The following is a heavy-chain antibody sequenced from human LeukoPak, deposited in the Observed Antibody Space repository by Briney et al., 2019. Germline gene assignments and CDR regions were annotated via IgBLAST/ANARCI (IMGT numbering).Heavy chain of an antibody. CDR1: GGSFSGYY. CDR2: INHSGST. CDR3: ASDEYSSSSAPGN. Sequence: SETLSLTCAVYGGSFSGYYRSWIRQPPGKGLEWIGEINHSGSTNYNPSLKSRVTISVDTSKNQFSLKLSSVTAADTAVYYCASDEYSSSSAPGNWGQGTLVTVSS. D-gene: IGHD6-6*01. V-gene: IGHV4-34*01. J-gene: IGHJ4*02.